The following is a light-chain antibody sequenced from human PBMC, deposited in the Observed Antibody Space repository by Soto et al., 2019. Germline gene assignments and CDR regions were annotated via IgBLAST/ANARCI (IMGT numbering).Light chain of an antibody. CDR1: RSNVGRNA. Sequence: QSVFTQPPSASGTPGQRVIISCSGSRSNVGRNAVSWYQQVPGMAPKLLVFATNKRPSGVPDRFSGSASGASASLAISGLQPEDEADYYCAALDDALNGPQFGGGTKLTVL. V-gene: IGLV1-44*01. CDR2: ATN. CDR3: AALDDALNGPQ. J-gene: IGLJ2*01.